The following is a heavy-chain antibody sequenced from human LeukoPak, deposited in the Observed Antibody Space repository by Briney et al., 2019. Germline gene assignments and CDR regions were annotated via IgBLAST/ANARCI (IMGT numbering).Heavy chain of an antibody. CDR1: GFTFSSYS. CDR3: ARSRRGETPVDAFDI. D-gene: IGHD2-8*01. J-gene: IGHJ4*02. Sequence: PGGSLRLSCAASGFTFSSYSMNWVRQAPGKGLEWVSSISSSSSYIYYADSVKGRFTISRDNAKNSLYLQMNSLRAEDTAVYYCARSRRGETPVDAFDIWGQGTLVTVSS. V-gene: IGHV3-21*01. CDR2: ISSSSSYI.